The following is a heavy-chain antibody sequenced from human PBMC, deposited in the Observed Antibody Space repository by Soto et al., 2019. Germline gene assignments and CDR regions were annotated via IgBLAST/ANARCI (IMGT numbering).Heavy chain of an antibody. CDR2: IHFSGET. Sequence: QVQLQESGPGLMKPSQTLSLTCTVSGASIGRGGYYWTWIRQHPGKALEWMGHIHFSGETNYNPSLMGRLTMSIDTSTNQFSLNLAAVTAADTAMYYCARDQGVDLDYWGQGTLVTVSS. J-gene: IGHJ4*02. V-gene: IGHV4-31*03. CDR1: GASIGRGGYY. CDR3: ARDQGVDLDY. D-gene: IGHD2-8*01.